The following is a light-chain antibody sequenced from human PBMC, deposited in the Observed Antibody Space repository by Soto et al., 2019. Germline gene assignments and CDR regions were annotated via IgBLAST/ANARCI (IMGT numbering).Light chain of an antibody. V-gene: IGKV3-11*01. CDR3: QHRSDWPRT. J-gene: IGKJ2*01. Sequence: EIVLTQSPATLSLSPGERATLSCRASQSISSYLAWYQQKRGQAPRLLIYDASNRATGIPAWFSGSGAGTDFTLTSSSLEPDYVAFYCCQHRSDWPRTFGQGTKLEIK. CDR2: DAS. CDR1: QSISSY.